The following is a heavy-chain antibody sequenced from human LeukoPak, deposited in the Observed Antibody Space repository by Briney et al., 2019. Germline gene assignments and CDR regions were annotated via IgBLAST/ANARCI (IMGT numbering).Heavy chain of an antibody. J-gene: IGHJ4*02. CDR1: GGSISSSY. CDR3: ARYHSIKVTFDY. V-gene: IGHV4-59*01. CDR2: IHYSGST. D-gene: IGHD5-24*01. Sequence: PSETPSLTCSVSGGSISSSYWGWIRQPPGKGLEWIGYIHYSGSTNYNPSLKSRVTISLDSSKNQFSLKLSSVTAADTAVYYCARYHSIKVTFDYWGQGTLVTVSS.